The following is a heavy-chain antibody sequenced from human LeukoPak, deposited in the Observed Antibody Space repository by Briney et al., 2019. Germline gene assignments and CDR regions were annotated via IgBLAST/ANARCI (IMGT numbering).Heavy chain of an antibody. CDR3: VRSKWSSYNWFDP. D-gene: IGHD2-15*01. J-gene: IGHJ5*02. Sequence: PSETLSLTCTVSGGSISSYYWSWIRQPPGKGLEWIGYIYYSGSTNYNPSLKSRVTISLDTSKNQFSLRLNSMTAADTAVYYCVRSKWSSYNWFDPWGQGTLVTVSS. V-gene: IGHV4-59*12. CDR1: GGSISSYY. CDR2: IYYSGST.